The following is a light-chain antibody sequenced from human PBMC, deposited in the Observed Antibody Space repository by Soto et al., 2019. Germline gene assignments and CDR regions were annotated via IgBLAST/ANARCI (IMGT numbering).Light chain of an antibody. J-gene: IGLJ2*01. CDR3: CSYGGSSTFVV. CDR1: SSDVGSYDL. CDR2: EGS. V-gene: IGLV2-23*01. Sequence: QSALTQPASVSGSPGQSITISCTGTSSDVGSYDLVSWYQQHPGKAPKLMIYEGSKRPSGVSNRFSGSKSGNTASLTISGLQAEDEVDYYCCSYGGSSTFVVFGGGTKLTVL.